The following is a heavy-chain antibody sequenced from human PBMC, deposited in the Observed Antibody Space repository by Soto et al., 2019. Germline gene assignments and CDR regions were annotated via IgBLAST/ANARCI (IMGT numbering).Heavy chain of an antibody. Sequence: ASVKVSCKASGYTFTSYDINWVRQATGQGLEWMGWMNPNSGNTGYAQKFQGRVTMTRNTSISTAYMELSSLRSGDTAVYYCARGLVLRYFDWLPTPFDPWGQGTLVTVSS. CDR1: GYTFTSYD. CDR2: MNPNSGNT. CDR3: ARGLVLRYFDWLPTPFDP. J-gene: IGHJ5*02. D-gene: IGHD3-9*01. V-gene: IGHV1-8*01.